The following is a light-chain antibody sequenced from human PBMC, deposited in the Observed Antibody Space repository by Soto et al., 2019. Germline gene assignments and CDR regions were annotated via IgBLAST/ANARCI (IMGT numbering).Light chain of an antibody. V-gene: IGKV3-15*01. CDR3: QQYNKWPLT. J-gene: IGKJ4*01. Sequence: EIVMTRSPATLSVSPGERATLSCRASESVSSLAWYQQKPGQVPRLLIYDASSRATGIPARFSGSGSGTEFTLTISSLQSEDFAVYYCQQYNKWPLTFGGGTKVEIK. CDR1: ESVSS. CDR2: DAS.